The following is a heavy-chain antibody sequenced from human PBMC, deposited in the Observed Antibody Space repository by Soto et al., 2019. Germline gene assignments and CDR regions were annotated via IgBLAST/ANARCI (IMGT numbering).Heavy chain of an antibody. CDR1: GGSISSGDYY. D-gene: IGHD2-8*01. Sequence: SETLSLTCTVSGGSISSGDYYWSWIRQPPGKGLEWIGYVYYSGSTYYNPSLKSRVTISVDTSKNQFSLKLSSVTAADTAVYYCARDETDGDYYGMDVWGQGTTVTVSS. CDR3: ARDETDGDYYGMDV. J-gene: IGHJ6*02. V-gene: IGHV4-30-4*01. CDR2: VYYSGST.